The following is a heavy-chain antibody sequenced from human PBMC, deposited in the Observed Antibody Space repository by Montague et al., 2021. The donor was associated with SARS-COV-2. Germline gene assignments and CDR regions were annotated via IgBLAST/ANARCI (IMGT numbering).Heavy chain of an antibody. D-gene: IGHD3-9*01. CDR3: ARCSPLGFESPDTFDI. Sequence: SETLSLTCTVSGSSVRSDYYWAWIRQSPGKGLEWIGSSSHKGITDYNPSLRSRVTLSVDTSKNQISLKLTSVAAADTAVYYCARCSPLGFESPDTFDIWGRGTMVTVSS. J-gene: IGHJ3*02. V-gene: IGHV4-38-2*02. CDR1: GSSVRSDYY. CDR2: SSHKGIT.